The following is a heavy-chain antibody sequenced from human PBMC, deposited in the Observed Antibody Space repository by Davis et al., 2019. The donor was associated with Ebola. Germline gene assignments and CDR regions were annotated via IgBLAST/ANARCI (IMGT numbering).Heavy chain of an antibody. J-gene: IGHJ4*02. V-gene: IGHV3-11*04. D-gene: IGHD1-26*01. CDR2: ISNSGSAT. Sequence: GGSLRLSCEASGFTFSDYYLAWIRETPGKGLEWVSYISNSGSATYYAGSVKGRFTISRDNSKKSLYLQMNSLRADDTAVYYCARSLSNTRFDHWGQGTLITVSS. CDR1: GFTFSDYY. CDR3: ARSLSNTRFDH.